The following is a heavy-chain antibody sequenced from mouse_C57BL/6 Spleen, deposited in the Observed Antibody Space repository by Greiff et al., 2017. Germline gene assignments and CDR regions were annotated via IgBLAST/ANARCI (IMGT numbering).Heavy chain of an antibody. J-gene: IGHJ1*03. CDR1: GFTFSNYW. D-gene: IGHD2-4*01. CDR2: IRFKSDNYAT. Sequence: EVHLVESGGGLVQPGGSMKLSCVASGFTFSNYWMNWVRQSPEKGLEWVAQIRFKSDNYATHYAESVKGRVTISRDDSNSSVYLQMNNLRAEDTGIYYCTAGITSWDFDVWGTGTTVTVSS. V-gene: IGHV6-3*01. CDR3: TAGITSWDFDV.